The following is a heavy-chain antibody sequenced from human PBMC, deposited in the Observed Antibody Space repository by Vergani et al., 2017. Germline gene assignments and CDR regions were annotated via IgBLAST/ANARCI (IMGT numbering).Heavy chain of an antibody. CDR3: ARATRTTLYYYDSSGYYDY. V-gene: IGHV3-7*03. CDR2: IQQDGSEK. Sequence: EVQLLESGGGLVQPGGSLRLSCAASGFTFSRYWMNWVRQAPGKGLEWVANIQQDGSEKYYVDSVKGRFTISRDNAKNSVYLQMNSLRAEDTAVYYCARATRTTLYYYDSSGYYDYWGQGTLVTVSS. J-gene: IGHJ4*02. CDR1: GFTFSRYW. D-gene: IGHD3-22*01.